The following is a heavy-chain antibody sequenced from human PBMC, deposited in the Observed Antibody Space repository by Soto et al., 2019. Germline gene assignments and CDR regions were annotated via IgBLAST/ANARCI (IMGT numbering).Heavy chain of an antibody. CDR3: PTDPGESETF. CDR2: IKRTANGETP. D-gene: IGHD2-21*01. Sequence: EQQLVESGGGLVKPGESLRLSCAVSGITFINAWMSWVRQAPGKGLEWVARIKRTANGETPDYAAPVKGRFIISRDDSKNMLYLQMNHLKAEDTVVYYCPTDPGESETFWGQGPLVTVSS. CDR1: GITFINAW. V-gene: IGHV3-15*01. J-gene: IGHJ4*02.